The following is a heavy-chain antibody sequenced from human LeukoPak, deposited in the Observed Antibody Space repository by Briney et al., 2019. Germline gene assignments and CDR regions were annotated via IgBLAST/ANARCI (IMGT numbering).Heavy chain of an antibody. J-gene: IGHJ4*02. CDR1: GFTFSSYA. D-gene: IGHD3-10*01. CDR2: ISGSGGST. Sequence: GGSLRLSCAASGFTFSSYAMSWVRQAPGKGLEWVSAISGSGGSTYYADSVKGRFTISRDNSKNTLYLQMNSLRAEDTAVYYCAKSALTFTYYYGSGSYYNAYFDYWGQGTLVTVSS. CDR3: AKSALTFTYYYGSGSYYNAYFDY. V-gene: IGHV3-23*01.